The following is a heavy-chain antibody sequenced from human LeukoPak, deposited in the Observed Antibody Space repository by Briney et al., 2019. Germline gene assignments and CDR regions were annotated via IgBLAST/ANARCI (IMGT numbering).Heavy chain of an antibody. V-gene: IGHV3-7*01. D-gene: IGHD2-2*01. CDR2: IKQDGSAK. CDR3: ARDWEVPAATVDY. CDR1: GFTFSSYW. Sequence: PGGSLRLSCAASGFTFSSYWMSWVRQAPGKGLEWVANIKQDGSAKYYVDSVKGRFTISRDNAKNSLYLQMNSLRAEDTAVYYCARDWEVPAATVDYWGQGTPVTVSS. J-gene: IGHJ4*02.